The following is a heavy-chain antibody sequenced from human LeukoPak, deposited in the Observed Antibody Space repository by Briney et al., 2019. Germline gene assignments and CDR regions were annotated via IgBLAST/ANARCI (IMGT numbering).Heavy chain of an antibody. V-gene: IGHV1-3*03. CDR1: GYTFTSSA. CDR2: INAGNGNT. D-gene: IGHD6-13*01. J-gene: IGHJ6*03. Sequence: GASVKVSCKASGYTFTSSAIHWVRQAPGQRLEWMGWINAGNGNTKYSQQFQGRVTITRDTSARIAYMELSSLRSEDMAVFYCARTTEAHSWQTRYYSYYMDVWGKGTTVTVSS. CDR3: ARTTEAHSWQTRYYSYYMDV.